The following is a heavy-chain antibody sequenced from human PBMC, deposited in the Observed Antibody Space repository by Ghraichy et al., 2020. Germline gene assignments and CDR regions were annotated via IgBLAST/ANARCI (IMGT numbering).Heavy chain of an antibody. CDR1: GFTFSSYE. CDR3: ARAPMSTVTTSH. J-gene: IGHJ4*02. CDR2: ISSSGSTT. V-gene: IGHV3-48*03. Sequence: GGSLRLSCAASGFTFSSYEMNWVCQAPGKGLEWVSYISSSGSTTYYADSVKGRFTISRDNAKNSLYLQMHSLRAEDTAVYYCARAPMSTVTTSHWGQGTLVTVSS. D-gene: IGHD4-17*01.